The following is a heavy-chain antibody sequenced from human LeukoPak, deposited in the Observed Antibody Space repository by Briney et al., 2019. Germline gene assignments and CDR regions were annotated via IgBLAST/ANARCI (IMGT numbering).Heavy chain of an antibody. D-gene: IGHD2-15*01. CDR1: GFTFSSYA. V-gene: IGHV3-23*01. Sequence: PGGSLRLSCAASGFTFSSYAMSWVRQAPGKGLEWVSAISGSGGSTYYADSVKGRFTISRDNSKNTLYLQMSSLRAEDTAVYYCARTIGYCSGGSCYLGWFDPWGQGTLVTVSS. J-gene: IGHJ5*02. CDR3: ARTIGYCSGGSCYLGWFDP. CDR2: ISGSGGST.